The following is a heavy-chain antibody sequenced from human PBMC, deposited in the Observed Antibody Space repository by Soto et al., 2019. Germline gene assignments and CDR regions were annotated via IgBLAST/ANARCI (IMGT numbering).Heavy chain of an antibody. CDR1: GDSVSSNSAA. CDR3: ARDLREGEQLVLSDAFNI. V-gene: IGHV6-1*01. CDR2: TYYRSKWYN. Sequence: SQTLSLTCAISGDSVSSNSAAWNWIRQSPSRGLEWLGRTYYRSKWYNDYAVFVKSRITINPDTSKNQFSLQLNSVTPEDTAVYYCARDLREGEQLVLSDAFNIWGQGTMVTVSS. J-gene: IGHJ3*02. D-gene: IGHD6-6*01.